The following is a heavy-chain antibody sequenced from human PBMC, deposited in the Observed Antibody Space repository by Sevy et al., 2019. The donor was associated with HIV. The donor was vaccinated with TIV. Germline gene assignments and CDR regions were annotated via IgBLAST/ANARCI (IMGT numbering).Heavy chain of an antibody. J-gene: IGHJ4*02. CDR2: ISGSGGST. CDR3: AKYPYDSSGYDFDY. V-gene: IGHV3-23*01. D-gene: IGHD3-22*01. Sequence: GGSLRLSCAASGFTFNSYAMSWVRQAPGKGLEWVSAISGSGGSTYYADSVKGRFTISRDNSKNTLYLQMNSLRAEDTAVYYCAKYPYDSSGYDFDYWGQGTLVTVSS. CDR1: GFTFNSYA.